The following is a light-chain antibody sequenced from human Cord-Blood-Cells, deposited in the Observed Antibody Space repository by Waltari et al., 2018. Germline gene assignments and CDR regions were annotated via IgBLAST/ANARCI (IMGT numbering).Light chain of an antibody. V-gene: IGKV1-8*01. CDR1: QGISSY. Sequence: AIRMIQSPYSFSASTGNSVTITCRASQGISSYLALYQQKPGKAPKLLIYAASTLQSGVPSRFSGSGSGTDFTLTISCLQSEDFATYYCQQYYSYPYTFGQGTKLEIK. CDR2: AAS. J-gene: IGKJ2*01. CDR3: QQYYSYPYT.